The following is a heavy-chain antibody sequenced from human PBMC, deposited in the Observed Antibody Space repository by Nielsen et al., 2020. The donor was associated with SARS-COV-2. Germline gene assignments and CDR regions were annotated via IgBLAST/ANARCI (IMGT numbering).Heavy chain of an antibody. CDR2: INHSGST. Sequence: SETLSLTCAVYGGSFSGYYWSWIRQPPGKGLEWIGEINHSGSTNYNPSLKSRVTISVDTSKNQFSLKLSSVTAADTAVYYCAGGIAAASFDYWGQGTLVTVSS. V-gene: IGHV4-34*01. D-gene: IGHD6-13*01. J-gene: IGHJ4*02. CDR3: AGGIAAASFDY. CDR1: GGSFSGYY.